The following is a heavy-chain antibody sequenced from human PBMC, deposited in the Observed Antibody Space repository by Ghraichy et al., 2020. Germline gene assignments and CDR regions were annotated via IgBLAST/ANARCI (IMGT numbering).Heavy chain of an antibody. CDR1: GFTFDDYA. D-gene: IGHD2-2*02. V-gene: IGHV3-9*01. CDR3: AKDMSAAIGEGYYYGMDV. Sequence: SLNISCAASGFTFDDYAMHWVRQAPGKGLEWVSGISWNSGSIGYADSVKGRFTIYRDNAKNSLYLQMNSLRAEDTALYYCAKDMSAAIGEGYYYGMDVWGQGTTVTVSS. J-gene: IGHJ6*02. CDR2: ISWNSGSI.